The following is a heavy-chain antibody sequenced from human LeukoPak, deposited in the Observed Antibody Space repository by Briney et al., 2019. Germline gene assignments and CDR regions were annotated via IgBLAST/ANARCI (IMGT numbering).Heavy chain of an antibody. V-gene: IGHV1-58*02. D-gene: IGHD4-17*01. CDR2: IVVGSGNT. CDR3: AAVTVTTEWVFDY. CDR1: GFTFTSSA. Sequence: VASGKVSCKASGFTFTSSAMQWVRQARGQRLEWIGWIVVGSGNTNYAQKFQERVTITRDMSTSTAYMELSSLRSEDTAVYYCAAVTVTTEWVFDYWGQGTLVTVSS. J-gene: IGHJ4*02.